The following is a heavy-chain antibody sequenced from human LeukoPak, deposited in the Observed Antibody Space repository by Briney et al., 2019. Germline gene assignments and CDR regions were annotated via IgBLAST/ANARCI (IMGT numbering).Heavy chain of an antibody. CDR3: ARVNRITMIVLDY. Sequence: SETLSLTCAVYGGSFSGYYWSWIRQPPGKGLEWIGEINHSGSTNYNPSLKSRVTISVDTSKNQFSLKLSSVTAADTAVYYCARVNRITMIVLDYWGQGTLVTVSS. J-gene: IGHJ4*02. CDR1: GGSFSGYY. CDR2: INHSGST. V-gene: IGHV4-34*01. D-gene: IGHD3-22*01.